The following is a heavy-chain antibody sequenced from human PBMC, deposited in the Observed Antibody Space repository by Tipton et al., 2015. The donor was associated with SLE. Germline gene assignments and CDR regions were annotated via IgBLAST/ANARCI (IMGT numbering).Heavy chain of an antibody. CDR2: INPNTGGT. CDR3: ARVGSVSNNVAGFDS. D-gene: IGHD2/OR15-2a*01. J-gene: IGHJ4*02. CDR1: GYSFTGNY. V-gene: IGHV1-2*02. Sequence: QVQLVQSGAEVKKPGASVKVSCKASGYSFTGNYMHWVRQAPGQGLEWMGWINPNTGGTHYAQMFLGRVTMTRDTSVSTGFMELSRLRSDDTAVYYRARVGSVSNNVAGFDSWGQGTLVSVSS.